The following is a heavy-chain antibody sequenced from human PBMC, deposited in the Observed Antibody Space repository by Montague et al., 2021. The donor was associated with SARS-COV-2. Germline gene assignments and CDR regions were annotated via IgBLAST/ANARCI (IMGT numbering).Heavy chain of an antibody. CDR2: TYYRSMWKS. Sequence: CAISGDSVSSNSATWNWIKQSPSRGLEWLGRTYYRSMWKSDYARSVKSRIAINPDTSKNQFSLQLSSVTPEDTALYYCVRGIEAAGSYDYWVQGTLVTVSS. J-gene: IGHJ4*02. D-gene: IGHD6-13*01. CDR3: VRGIEAAGSYDY. CDR1: GDSVSSNSAT. V-gene: IGHV6-1*01.